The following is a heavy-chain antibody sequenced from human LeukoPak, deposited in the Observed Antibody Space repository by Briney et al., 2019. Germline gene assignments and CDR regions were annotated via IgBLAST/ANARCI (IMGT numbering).Heavy chain of an antibody. CDR1: GFTFSSFA. CDR3: GRDPNGDYVGAFDF. V-gene: IGHV3-23*01. D-gene: IGHD4-17*01. J-gene: IGHJ3*01. Sequence: GGSLRLSCAASGFTFSSFAMTWVRQAPGKGLEWVSSIRGSGDGTSYADSVKGRFTMSRDNSKNTLYLQMNSLRAEDTAIYFCGRDPNGDYVGAFDFWGQGTLVSVSS. CDR2: IRGSGDGT.